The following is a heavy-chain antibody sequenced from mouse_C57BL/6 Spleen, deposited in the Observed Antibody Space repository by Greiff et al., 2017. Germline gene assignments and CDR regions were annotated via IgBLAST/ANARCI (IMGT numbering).Heavy chain of an antibody. CDR1: GYTFTSYW. V-gene: IGHV1-64*01. J-gene: IGHJ3*01. CDR2: IHPNSGST. CDR3: AGGSSYGWFAY. Sequence: QVQLQQPGAVLVKPGASVKLSCKASGYTFTSYWMHWVKQRPGQGLEWIGMIHPNSGSTNYNEKFKSKATLTVDKSSSTAYMQLSSLTSEDSAVYYCAGGSSYGWFAYWGQGTLVTVSA. D-gene: IGHD1-1*01.